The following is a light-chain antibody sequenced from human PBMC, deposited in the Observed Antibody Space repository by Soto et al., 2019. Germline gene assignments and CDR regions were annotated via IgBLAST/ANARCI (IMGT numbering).Light chain of an antibody. J-gene: IGKJ1*01. CDR1: QGIRND. CDR2: VAS. Sequence: AIQMTQSPSSLSASIGDRVTITCRASQGIRNDLAWYQQKPGEAPKLLIYVASSLQSGVPSRFSGSGSGTDCTLTISSLQPEDSATYYCLQDYSYPRTFAQGTKVEVK. CDR3: LQDYSYPRT. V-gene: IGKV1-6*01.